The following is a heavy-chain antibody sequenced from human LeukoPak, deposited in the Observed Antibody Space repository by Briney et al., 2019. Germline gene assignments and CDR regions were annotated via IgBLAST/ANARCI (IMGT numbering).Heavy chain of an antibody. CDR3: VKDLRSDFMGVLSRYLSY. CDR1: GFTFSSFA. J-gene: IGHJ4*02. V-gene: IGHV3-64D*09. Sequence: GGSLRLSCLASGFTFSSFAMHWVRQAPGKGLEYVAAISRNGGSTYYADSVKGRFTISRDNSKNTLYLQMSSLRAEDTAVYLCVKDLRSDFMGVLSRYLSYWGQGTLVTVSS. D-gene: IGHD2/OR15-2a*01. CDR2: ISRNGGST.